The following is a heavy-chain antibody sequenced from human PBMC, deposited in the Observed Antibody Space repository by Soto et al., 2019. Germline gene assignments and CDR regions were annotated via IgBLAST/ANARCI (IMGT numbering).Heavy chain of an antibody. J-gene: IGHJ5*02. CDR3: AREGVLLWFGELLSRGWFDP. V-gene: IGHV4-39*07. D-gene: IGHD3-10*01. CDR2: IYHSGST. Sequence: SETLSLTCTVSGGSISSGGYYWSWVRQPPGKGLEWIGEIYHSGSTNYNPSLKSRVTISVDKSKNQFSLKLSSVTAADTAVYYCAREGVLLWFGELLSRGWFDPWGQGTLVTVSS. CDR1: GGSISSGGYY.